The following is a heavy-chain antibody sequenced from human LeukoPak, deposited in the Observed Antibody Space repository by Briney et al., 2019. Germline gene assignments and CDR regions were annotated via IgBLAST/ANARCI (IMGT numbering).Heavy chain of an antibody. J-gene: IGHJ6*02. CDR2: ISYDGSNK. CDR3: ARDRAMGLPDYYYGMDV. Sequence: PGGSLRLSCAASGFTFSSYAMLWVRQAPGKGLEWVAVISYDGSNKYYADSVKGRFTISRDNSKNTLYLQMNSLRAEDTAVYYCARDRAMGLPDYYYGMDVWGQGTTVTVSS. V-gene: IGHV3-30-3*01. CDR1: GFTFSSYA. D-gene: IGHD1-14*01.